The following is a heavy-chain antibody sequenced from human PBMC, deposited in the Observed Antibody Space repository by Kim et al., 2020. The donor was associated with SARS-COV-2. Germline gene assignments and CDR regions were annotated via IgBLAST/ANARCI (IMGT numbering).Heavy chain of an antibody. D-gene: IGHD6-6*01. CDR3: ARARPAEQLVPRYYYYM. J-gene: IGHJ6*03. CDR1: GGSFSGYY. V-gene: IGHV4-34*01. CDR2: INHSGST. Sequence: SETLSLTCAVYGGSFSGYYWSWIRQPPGKGLEWIGEINHSGSTNYNPSLKSRVTISVDTSKNQFSLKLSSVTAADTAVYYCARARPAEQLVPRYYYYM.